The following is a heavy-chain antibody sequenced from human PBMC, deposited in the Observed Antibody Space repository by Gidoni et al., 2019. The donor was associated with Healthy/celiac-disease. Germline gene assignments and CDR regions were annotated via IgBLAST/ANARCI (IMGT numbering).Heavy chain of an antibody. CDR1: GYTFTSYY. CDR2: INPSGGST. D-gene: IGHD6-19*01. J-gene: IGHJ6*02. CDR3: ARERIAVAGGHYYYGMDV. V-gene: IGHV1-46*03. Sequence: VKVSCKASGYTFTSYYMHWVRQAPGQGLEWMGIINPSGGSTSYAQKFQGRVTMTRDTSTSTVYMELSSLRSEDTAVYYCARERIAVAGGHYYYGMDVWGQGTTVTVSS.